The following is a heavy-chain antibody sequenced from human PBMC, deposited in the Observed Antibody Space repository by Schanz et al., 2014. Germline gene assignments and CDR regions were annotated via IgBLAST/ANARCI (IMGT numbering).Heavy chain of an antibody. CDR1: GYTFTDYG. Sequence: QVQVVQSGAEVKKPGASVKVSCKASGYTFTDYGVIWVRQAPGQGLEWMGIINLSGGSTNNAQKFQGRLTMTRDTSTSTVYMELSSLRSEDTAVYYCAGAFDSSGYYFDYWGQGTLVTVSS. CDR3: AGAFDSSGYYFDY. V-gene: IGHV1-46*03. D-gene: IGHD3-22*01. CDR2: INLSGGST. J-gene: IGHJ4*02.